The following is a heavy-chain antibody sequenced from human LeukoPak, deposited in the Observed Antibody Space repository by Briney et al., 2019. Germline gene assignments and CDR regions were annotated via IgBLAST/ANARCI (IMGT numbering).Heavy chain of an antibody. D-gene: IGHD3-22*01. V-gene: IGHV1-2*02. CDR2: INENYGGT. J-gene: IGHJ4*02. Sequence: ASVKVSCKASGYTFTGYYMHWVRQAPGRGLEWMGWINENYGGTKYAQKFQGRVTMTRDTSISTTYMELSRLTADDTAVYYCARSVHDDASGYSHASLATFDNWGQGTLVTLSS. CDR1: GYTFTGYY. CDR3: ARSVHDDASGYSHASLATFDN.